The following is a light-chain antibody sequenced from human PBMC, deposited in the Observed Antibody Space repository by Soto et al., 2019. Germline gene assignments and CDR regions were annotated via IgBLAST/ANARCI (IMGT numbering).Light chain of an antibody. CDR1: QSVSKSY. CDR3: QQYGSSPPIT. J-gene: IGKJ5*01. Sequence: EIVLTQSPGTLSLSPGERVTLSCRASQSVSKSYLAWYQQKPGQAPRLLIYGASSRATGIPDRFSGSGSGTDFTLTISRLEPEDFAVYYCQQYGSSPPITFGQGTRLEIK. CDR2: GAS. V-gene: IGKV3-20*01.